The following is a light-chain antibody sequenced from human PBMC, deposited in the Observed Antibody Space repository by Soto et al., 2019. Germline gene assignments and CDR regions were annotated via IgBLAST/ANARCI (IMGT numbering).Light chain of an antibody. J-gene: IGKJ2*01. V-gene: IGKV3-20*01. CDR2: VAS. Sequence: EIVLTQSPGTLSLSPGERATISCRASQSVSSIYQAWYQQKPDQAPRLLIYVASNRATGIPDRFSGSGAGTDFTLTISRREPEDFAVYYCQHYVGSYPAYTFGQGTKLEIK. CDR3: QHYVGSYPAYT. CDR1: QSVSSIY.